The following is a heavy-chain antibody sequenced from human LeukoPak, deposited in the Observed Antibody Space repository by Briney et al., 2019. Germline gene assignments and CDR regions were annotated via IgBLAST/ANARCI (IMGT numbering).Heavy chain of an antibody. CDR1: GYSFTSYW. Sequence: GESLKISCKGSGYSFTSYWIGWVRQMPGKGLEWMGIIYPGDSDTRYSPSFQGQVTISADKSISTAYLQWSSLKASDTAMYYCARHFLGGYNWNYDPDDAFDIWGQGTMVTVSS. CDR2: IYPGDSDT. V-gene: IGHV5-51*01. CDR3: ARHFLGGYNWNYDPDDAFDI. J-gene: IGHJ3*02. D-gene: IGHD1-7*01.